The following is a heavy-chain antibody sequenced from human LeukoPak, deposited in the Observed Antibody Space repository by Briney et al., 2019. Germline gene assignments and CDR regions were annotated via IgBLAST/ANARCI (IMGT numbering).Heavy chain of an antibody. J-gene: IGHJ4*02. CDR3: AKDQYSSSYYFDY. D-gene: IGHD6-6*01. CDR2: IWYVGSNK. V-gene: IGHV3-30*02. CDR1: GFTFSSYG. Sequence: GGSLRLSCAASGFTFSSYGMHWVRQAPGKGLEWVAVIWYVGSNKYYADSVKGRFTISRDNSKNTLYLQMNSLRAEDTAVYYCAKDQYSSSYYFDYWGQGTLVTVSS.